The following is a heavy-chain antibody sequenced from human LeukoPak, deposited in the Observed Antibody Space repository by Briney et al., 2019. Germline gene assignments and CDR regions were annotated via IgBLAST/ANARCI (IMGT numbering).Heavy chain of an antibody. D-gene: IGHD3-10*01. CDR2: ISGSGGST. Sequence: QSGGSLRLSCAASGFTFSSYAMSWVRQAPGKGLEWVSAISGSGGSTYYADSVKGRFTISRDNSKNTLYLQMNSLRAEDTAVYYCAKVGHMNYYGSGSSYYFDYWGQGTLVTVSS. J-gene: IGHJ4*02. CDR1: GFTFSSYA. V-gene: IGHV3-23*01. CDR3: AKVGHMNYYGSGSSYYFDY.